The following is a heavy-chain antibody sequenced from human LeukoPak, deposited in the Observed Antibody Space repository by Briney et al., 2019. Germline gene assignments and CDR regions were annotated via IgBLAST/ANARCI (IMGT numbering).Heavy chain of an antibody. Sequence: SETLSLTCTVSGGSISSYYWSWIRQPPGKGLEWIGYIYYSGSTNYNPSLKSRVTISVDTSKNQFSLKLSSVTAADTAVYYCASYSSIIAQDAFDIWGQGTMVTVSS. CDR2: IYYSGST. J-gene: IGHJ3*02. V-gene: IGHV4-59*12. CDR1: GGSISSYY. D-gene: IGHD6-13*01. CDR3: ASYSSIIAQDAFDI.